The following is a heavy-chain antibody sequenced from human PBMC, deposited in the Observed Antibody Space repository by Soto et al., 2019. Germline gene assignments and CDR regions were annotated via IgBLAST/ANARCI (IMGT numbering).Heavy chain of an antibody. CDR3: AKDIGDFGTSMATTVDY. J-gene: IGHJ4*02. V-gene: IGHV3-43*01. CDR2: INWDGGST. Sequence: PGGSLRLSCAASGFIFEDYTMHWVRQPPGKGLEWVSLINWDGGSTFYADSLKGRFTISRDNSKNSLYLQMNSLRTEDTALYYCAKDIGDFGTSMATTVDYWGQGALVTVSS. CDR1: GFIFEDYT. D-gene: IGHD3-10*01.